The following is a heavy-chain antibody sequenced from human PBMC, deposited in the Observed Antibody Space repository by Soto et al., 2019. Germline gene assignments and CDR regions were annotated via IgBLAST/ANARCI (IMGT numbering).Heavy chain of an antibody. CDR2: INPDGSIT. V-gene: IGHV3-74*01. Sequence: EVQLVESGGGLAQPGESLRLSCVASGFTFTNYWMHWVRQAPGKGLVWVSRINPDGSITSHGDSVKGRFIISRDNAKNTLNLQRSSLRDEDTAVYYWGRVRRGYYYMDVWGKGTTVTVSS. CDR3: GRVRRGYYYMDV. CDR1: GFTFTNYW. J-gene: IGHJ6*03.